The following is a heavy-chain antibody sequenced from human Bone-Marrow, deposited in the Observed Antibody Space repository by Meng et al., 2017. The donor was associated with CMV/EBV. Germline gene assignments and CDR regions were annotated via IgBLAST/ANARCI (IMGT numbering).Heavy chain of an antibody. CDR3: ARGGYCTSTSCYPFDY. CDR1: GYTFSYYD. D-gene: IGHD2-2*01. CDR2: MNPNRGNT. Sequence: ASVKVSCKASGYTFSYYDIIWVRQASGQGLEWVGWMNPNRGNTAYAQKFQGRVTITRDTSTSIAYMELSILGTGDTAVYYCARGGYCTSTSCYPFDYWGQGTLVTVS. J-gene: IGHJ4*02. V-gene: IGHV1-8*01.